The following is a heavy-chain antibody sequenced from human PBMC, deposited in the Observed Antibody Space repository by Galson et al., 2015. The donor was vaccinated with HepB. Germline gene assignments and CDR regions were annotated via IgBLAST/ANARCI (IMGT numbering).Heavy chain of an antibody. Sequence: SVKVSCKASGGTLSSLAISWVRQAPGQGLEWVGGIIPISGTASYAQKFQGRVTITADKSTSTAYMELSSLRSEDTAVYFCATTIPMDEQLVLSPLWYFDLWGRGTLLTVSS. CDR1: GGTLSSLA. D-gene: IGHD6-6*01. CDR2: IIPISGTA. V-gene: IGHV1-69*06. CDR3: ATTIPMDEQLVLSPLWYFDL. J-gene: IGHJ2*01.